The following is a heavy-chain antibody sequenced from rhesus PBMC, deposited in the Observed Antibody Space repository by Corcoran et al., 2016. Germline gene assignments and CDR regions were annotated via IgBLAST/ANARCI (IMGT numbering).Heavy chain of an antibody. CDR3: GFSYGQY. J-gene: IGHJ4*01. CDR2: IYGSGGSN. Sequence: QVQLQESGPGLVKPSETLSLTCAVSGYSISSGYYWNWIRQPPGKGLEWIGSIYGSGGSNYLNPSLKSRVTRSVDTSKNQFSLKLSSVTAADTAVYYCGFSYGQYWGQGVLDTVSS. V-gene: IGHV4S14*01. CDR1: GYSISSGYY. D-gene: IGHD5-36*01.